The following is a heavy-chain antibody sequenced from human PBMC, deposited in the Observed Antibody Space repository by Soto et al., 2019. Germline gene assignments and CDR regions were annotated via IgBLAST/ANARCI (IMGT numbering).Heavy chain of an antibody. CDR2: ISSSGSTT. Sequence: EVQLVESGGGLVQPGGSLRLSCAASGFTFYTYEMNWVRQAPGKGLEWVSYISSSGSTTYYADSVKGRFTISRDNAKNSLYPQMTRRRAGDTAIYYCATRSGGGGAFDFWGQGTIVTVSS. J-gene: IGHJ3*01. V-gene: IGHV3-48*03. D-gene: IGHD3-10*01. CDR1: GFTFYTYE. CDR3: ATRSGGGGAFDF.